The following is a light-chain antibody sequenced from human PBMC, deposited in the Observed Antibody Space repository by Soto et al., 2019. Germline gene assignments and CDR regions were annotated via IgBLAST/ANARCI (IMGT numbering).Light chain of an antibody. CDR2: GAS. CDR3: QHYGSTRT. Sequence: EIVLTQSPGTLSLFPGERATLSCRASQSVTSNDLAWYQQKPGQAPRLLIYGASSRATGIPDRFSGSGSEIDFTLTISRLEPEDVAVYFCQHYGSTRTFGQGTRVEVK. J-gene: IGKJ1*01. V-gene: IGKV3-20*01. CDR1: QSVTSND.